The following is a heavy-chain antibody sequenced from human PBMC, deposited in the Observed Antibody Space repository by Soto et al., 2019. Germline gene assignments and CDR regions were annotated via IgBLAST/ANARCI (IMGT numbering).Heavy chain of an antibody. D-gene: IGHD1-7*01. V-gene: IGHV3-48*02. J-gene: IGHJ6*02. Sequence: QPGGSLRLSCAASGFTFSSYSMNWVRQAPGKGLEWVSYISSSSSTIYYADSLKGRFTISRDKAKNSLYLQMNSLRDEDTAVYYCAKTGTTDYYYGMDVWGQGTTVTVSS. CDR2: ISSSSSTI. CDR1: GFTFSSYS. CDR3: AKTGTTDYYYGMDV.